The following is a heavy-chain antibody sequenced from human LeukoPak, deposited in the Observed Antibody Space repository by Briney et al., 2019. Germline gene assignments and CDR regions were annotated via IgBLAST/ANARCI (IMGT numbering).Heavy chain of an antibody. J-gene: IGHJ4*02. Sequence: SSETLSLTCTVSGGSVSSGSYYWSWIRQPPGKGLEWIGYIYYSGSTNYNPSLKSRVTISVDTSKNQFSLKLSSVTAADTAVYYCARENDYGSNDYWGQGTLVTVSS. D-gene: IGHD4-17*01. V-gene: IGHV4-61*01. CDR3: ARENDYGSNDY. CDR1: GGSVSSGSYY. CDR2: IYYSGST.